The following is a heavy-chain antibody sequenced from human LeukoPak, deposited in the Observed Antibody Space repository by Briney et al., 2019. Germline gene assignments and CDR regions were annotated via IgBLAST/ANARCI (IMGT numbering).Heavy chain of an antibody. J-gene: IGHJ4*02. V-gene: IGHV3-30*04. D-gene: IGHD4-23*01. Sequence: GGSLRLSCAAFGFTFSSYAMHWVRQAPGKGLEWVAVISYDGSNKYCADSVKGRFTISRDNSKNTLYLQMNSLRAEDTAVYYCATVDYGGNSADYWGQGTLVTVSS. CDR1: GFTFSSYA. CDR2: ISYDGSNK. CDR3: ATVDYGGNSADY.